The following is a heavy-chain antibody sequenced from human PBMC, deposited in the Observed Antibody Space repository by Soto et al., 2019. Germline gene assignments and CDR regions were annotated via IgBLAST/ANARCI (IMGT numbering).Heavy chain of an antibody. CDR1: GYSFTSYW. V-gene: IGHV5-51*01. J-gene: IGHJ6*02. CDR2: IYPGDSDT. Sequence: GESLKISCKGSGYSFTSYWIGWVRQMPGKGLEWMGIIYPGDSDTRYSPSFQGQVTISADKSISTAYLQRSSLKASDTAMYYCARHKQYYYYYYGMDAWGQGTTVTVSS. CDR3: ARHKQYYYYYYGMDA.